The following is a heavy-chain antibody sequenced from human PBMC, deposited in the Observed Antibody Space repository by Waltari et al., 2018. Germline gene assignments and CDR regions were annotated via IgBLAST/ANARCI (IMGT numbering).Heavy chain of an antibody. CDR1: GYSISSGYY. Sequence: QVQLQESGPGLVKPSETLSLTCAVSGYSISSGYYWGWIRQPPGKGLEWIGSIYHSGSTYYNTSLKSRVTISVDTSKNQFSLKLSSVTAADTAVYYCARSYDSSGYHDYWGQGTLVTVSS. CDR3: ARSYDSSGYHDY. CDR2: IYHSGST. J-gene: IGHJ4*02. D-gene: IGHD3-22*01. V-gene: IGHV4-38-2*01.